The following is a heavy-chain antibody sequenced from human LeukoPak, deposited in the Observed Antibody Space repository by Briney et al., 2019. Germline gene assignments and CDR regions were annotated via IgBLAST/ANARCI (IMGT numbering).Heavy chain of an antibody. CDR1: GGFFSGYY. D-gene: IGHD6-13*01. CDR2: IHYSEYSGRIST. J-gene: IGHJ1*01. Sequence: KPSETLSLTCAVYGGFFSGYYWSWIRQPPGKGLEWIGYIHYSEYSGRISTDYNPSLMSRVTISVDTSKNQFSLKLSSVTAADTAAYYCARGRLRSSSGSLYFQHWGQGTLVTVSS. V-gene: IGHV4-59*01. CDR3: ARGRLRSSSGSLYFQH.